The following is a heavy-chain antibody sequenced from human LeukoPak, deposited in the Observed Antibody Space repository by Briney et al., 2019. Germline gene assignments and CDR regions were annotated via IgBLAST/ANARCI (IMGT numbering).Heavy chain of an antibody. V-gene: IGHV3-30*02. Sequence: GGSLRLSCAASGFTFSSYGMHWVRQAPGKGLEWVAFIRYDGSNKYYADSVKGRFTISRDNSKNTLYLQMNSLRAEDTAVYYCAKDRGIVVVKRYYFDYWGQGTLVTASS. J-gene: IGHJ4*02. CDR1: GFTFSSYG. CDR3: AKDRGIVVVKRYYFDY. CDR2: IRYDGSNK. D-gene: IGHD3-22*01.